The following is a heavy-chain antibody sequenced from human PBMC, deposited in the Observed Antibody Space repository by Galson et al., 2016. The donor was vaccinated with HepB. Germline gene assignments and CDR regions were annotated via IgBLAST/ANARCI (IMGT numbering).Heavy chain of an antibody. D-gene: IGHD3-22*01. CDR2: IDPSDSYA. J-gene: IGHJ4*02. Sequence: QSGAEVKKPGESLRISCEGSGYRFTSHWISWVRQTAGKGPEWMGRIDPSDSYANYGPSFQGHVTMSADKSVRTVYLQWSSLKASDTAMYYCVRHTYYYDTSGYFPDWGQGTLVTVSS. V-gene: IGHV5-10-1*01. CDR3: VRHTYYYDTSGYFPD. CDR1: GYRFTSHW.